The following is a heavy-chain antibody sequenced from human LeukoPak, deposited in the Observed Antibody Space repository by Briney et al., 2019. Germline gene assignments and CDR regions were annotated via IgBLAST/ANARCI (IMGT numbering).Heavy chain of an antibody. D-gene: IGHD3-10*01. CDR1: GYSISSGYY. V-gene: IGHV4-38-2*02. CDR3: AKSNGYGLVDI. CDR2: IYHSGST. J-gene: IGHJ3*02. Sequence: SETLSLTCTVSGYSISSGYYWGWIRQPPGKGLEWIGSIYHSGSTYYNPSLRSRVTISLDTSRNQFSLKLNSVTAADTAVYYCAKSNGYGLVDIWGQGTMVTVSS.